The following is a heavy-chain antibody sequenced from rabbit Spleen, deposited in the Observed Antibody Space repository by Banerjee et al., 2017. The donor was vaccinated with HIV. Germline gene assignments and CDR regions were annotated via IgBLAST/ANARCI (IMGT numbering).Heavy chain of an antibody. V-gene: IGHV1S45*01. CDR2: IYSDSSGYT. Sequence: QEQLEESGGDLVKPEGSLTLTCTASGFSFSSYGMSWVRQAPGKGLEWIACIYSDSSGYTYYASWAKGRFTISKTSSTTVTLQMTSLTAADTATYFCAKVGYGGYGYDLWGPGTLVTVS. CDR3: AKVGYGGYGYDL. D-gene: IGHD6-1*01. J-gene: IGHJ4*01. CDR1: GFSFSSYG.